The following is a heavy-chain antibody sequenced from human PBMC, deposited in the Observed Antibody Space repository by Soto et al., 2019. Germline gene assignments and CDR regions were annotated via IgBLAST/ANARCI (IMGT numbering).Heavy chain of an antibody. CDR3: ARAPRGNYGYPSYFDY. CDR2: IYYSGST. D-gene: IGHD3-10*01. CDR1: GGSISSYY. J-gene: IGHJ4*02. Sequence: SETLSLTCTVSGGSISSYYWSWIRQPPGKGLEWIGYIYYSGSTNYNPSLKSRVTISVDTSKNQFSLKLSSVTAADTAVYYYARAPRGNYGYPSYFDYWGQGTLVTVSS. V-gene: IGHV4-59*01.